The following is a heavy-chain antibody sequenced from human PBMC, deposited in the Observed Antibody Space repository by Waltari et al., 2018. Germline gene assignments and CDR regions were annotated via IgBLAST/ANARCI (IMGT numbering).Heavy chain of an antibody. CDR2: IYYSGST. V-gene: IGHV4-59*11. D-gene: IGHD3-10*01. CDR1: GGSISSHY. Sequence: QVQLQESGPGLVKPSETLSLTCTVSGGSISSHYWSWIRQPPGQGLEWIGYIYYSGSTNDNPSLKSRVTISVDTSKNQFSLKLSSVTAADTAVYYCARMGGELLWFGELPSGWFDPWGQGTLVTVSS. J-gene: IGHJ5*02. CDR3: ARMGGELLWFGELPSGWFDP.